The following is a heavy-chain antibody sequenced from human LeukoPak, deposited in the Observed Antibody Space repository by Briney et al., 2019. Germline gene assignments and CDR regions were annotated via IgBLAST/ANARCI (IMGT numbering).Heavy chain of an antibody. CDR2: INPNSGGT. CDR3: ARSRLLRYDAFDI. CDR1: GYTFTGYY. J-gene: IGHJ3*02. D-gene: IGHD2/OR15-2a*01. V-gene: IGHV1-2*02. Sequence: ASVKVSCKASGYTFTGYYIHWVRQAPGQGLEWMGWINPNSGGTNYAQNFQGRVTMTRDTSISTAYLEVSRLRSDDTAVYYCARSRLLRYDAFDIWGQGTIVTVSS.